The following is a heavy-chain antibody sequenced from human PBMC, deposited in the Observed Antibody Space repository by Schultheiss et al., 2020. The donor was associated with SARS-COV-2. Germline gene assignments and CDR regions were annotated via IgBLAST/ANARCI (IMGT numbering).Heavy chain of an antibody. V-gene: IGHV3-30*12. D-gene: IGHD4-11*01. CDR3: AARSRVNYSNFAY. Sequence: GGSLRLSCAASGFIFSSYGMHWVRQAPGKGLEWVAVISFDGSNTWYADTVRGRFTISRDNAKNTLFLQMNSLRAGDTAVYYCAARSRVNYSNFAYWGQGTLVTVSS. CDR1: GFIFSSYG. CDR2: ISFDGSNT. J-gene: IGHJ4*02.